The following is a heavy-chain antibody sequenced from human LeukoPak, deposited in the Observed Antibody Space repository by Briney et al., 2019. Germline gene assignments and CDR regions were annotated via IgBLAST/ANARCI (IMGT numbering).Heavy chain of an antibody. D-gene: IGHD3-10*01. J-gene: IGHJ4*02. CDR2: LTGSGGTT. CDR3: ARDYYGQCDY. V-gene: IGHV3-23*01. CDR1: GFTFSNYA. Sequence: PGGSLRLSCAASGFTFSNYAMSWVRQAPGRGLEWVSGLTGSGGTTYYADSAKGRFTISRDNAKNTLYLQMSSLRAEDTAVYYCARDYYGQCDYWGQGTLVTVSS.